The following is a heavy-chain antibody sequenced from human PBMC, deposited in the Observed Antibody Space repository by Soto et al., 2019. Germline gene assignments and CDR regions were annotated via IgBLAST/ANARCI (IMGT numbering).Heavy chain of an antibody. CDR1: GFTFTSSA. CDR3: AAVRLHLGELSPTGY. J-gene: IGHJ4*02. Sequence: VKVSCKASGFTFTSSAMQWVRQARGQRLEWIGWIVVGSGNTNYAQKFQERVTITRDTSTSTAYMELSSLRSEDTAVYYCAAVRLHLGELSPTGYWGQGTLVTVSS. CDR2: IVVGSGNT. V-gene: IGHV1-58*02. D-gene: IGHD3-16*02.